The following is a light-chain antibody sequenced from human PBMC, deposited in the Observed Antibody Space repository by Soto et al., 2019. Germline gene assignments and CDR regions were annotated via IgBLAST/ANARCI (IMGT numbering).Light chain of an antibody. J-gene: IGLJ2*01. CDR2: EVN. V-gene: IGLV2-23*02. CDR1: SCDVGNYNL. CDR3: CSYVGSSNVV. Sequence: QSVLTQPASVSGSPGQSITISCTGTSCDVGNYNLVSWYQQRPGKAPKLMIYEVNKRPSGASYRFSGSRSGNTASLTISGLQAEDEADYHCCSYVGSSNVVFGGGTKLTVL.